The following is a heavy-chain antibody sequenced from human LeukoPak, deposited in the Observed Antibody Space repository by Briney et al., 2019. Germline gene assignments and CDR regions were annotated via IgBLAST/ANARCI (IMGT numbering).Heavy chain of an antibody. J-gene: IGHJ4*02. Sequence: GASVKASCKASGYTFTAYYVYWVRQAPGQGLEWMGWINPNSGGTNYAQKFQGRVTMTRDTSISTAYMELSRLTSDDTAVYYCARVSLTAQYLLDYWGQGTLVTVSS. CDR2: INPNSGGT. V-gene: IGHV1-2*02. CDR1: GYTFTAYY. CDR3: ARVSLTAQYLLDY. D-gene: IGHD2/OR15-2a*01.